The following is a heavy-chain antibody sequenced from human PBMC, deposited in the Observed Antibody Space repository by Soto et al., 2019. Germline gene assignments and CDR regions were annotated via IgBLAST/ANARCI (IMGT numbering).Heavy chain of an antibody. CDR3: ARASPYSSSWPNWFDP. CDR2: IIPIFGTA. V-gene: IGHV1-69*06. Sequence: SVKVSCKASGGTFSSYAISWVRQAPGQGLEWMGGIIPIFGTANYAQKFQGRVTITADKSTSTAYMELSSLRSEDTAVYYCARASPYSSSWPNWFDPWGQGTLVTVSS. D-gene: IGHD6-13*01. J-gene: IGHJ5*02. CDR1: GGTFSSYA.